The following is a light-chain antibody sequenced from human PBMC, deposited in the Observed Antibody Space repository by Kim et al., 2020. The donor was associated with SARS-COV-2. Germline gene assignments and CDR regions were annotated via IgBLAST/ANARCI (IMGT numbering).Light chain of an antibody. Sequence: SVGDRVTITCRSSQSINTYLNWYQQKPGKAPKLLIYAASTLQSGVPSRFSGSGSGTYFTLTISSMQPEDFATYYCQRSYSTPPYTFGQGTKLEI. J-gene: IGKJ2*01. V-gene: IGKV1-39*01. CDR2: AAS. CDR1: QSINTY. CDR3: QRSYSTPPYT.